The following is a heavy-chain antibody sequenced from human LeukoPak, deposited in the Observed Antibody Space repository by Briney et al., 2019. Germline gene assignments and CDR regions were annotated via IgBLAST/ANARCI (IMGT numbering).Heavy chain of an antibody. CDR1: GYTFTDYH. D-gene: IGHD5-18*01. CDR2: VNSDSGGT. Sequence: SVKVSCKASGYTFTDYHIHWVRQAPGQGLEWTGWVNSDSGGTNYAQKFQGRVTMTRDTSITIAYMELSSLRSDDAAIYYCARDSTAMTGLNMDVWGQGTTVTVSS. V-gene: IGHV1-2*02. CDR3: ARDSTAMTGLNMDV. J-gene: IGHJ6*02.